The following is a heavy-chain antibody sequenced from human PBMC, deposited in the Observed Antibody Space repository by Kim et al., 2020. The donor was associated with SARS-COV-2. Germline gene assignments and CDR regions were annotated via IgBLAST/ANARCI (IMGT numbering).Heavy chain of an antibody. CDR1: GFTFSSYA. CDR2: ITGGGGST. CDR3: AKVSGSGIYFYYGMDV. V-gene: IGHV3-23*01. J-gene: IGHJ6*04. Sequence: GGSLRLSCAASGFTFSSYAMTWVRQAPGKGLEWVSLITGGGGSTYYAVSVKGRFTISRDNSKNTLYLQMNSLRAEDTAVYYCAKVSGSGIYFYYGMDVWGKGTTVTVSS. D-gene: IGHD3-10*01.